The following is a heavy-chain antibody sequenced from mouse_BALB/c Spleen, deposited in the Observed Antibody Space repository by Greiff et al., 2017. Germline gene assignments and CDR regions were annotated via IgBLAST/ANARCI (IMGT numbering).Heavy chain of an antibody. CDR1: GFSLTSYG. CDR3: AREGGYDGWYFDV. J-gene: IGHJ1*01. D-gene: IGHD2-2*01. Sequence: VQGVESGPGLVAPSQSLSITCTVSGFSLTSYGVHWVRQPPGKGLEWLGVIWAGGSTNYNSALMSRLSISKDNSKSQVFLKMNSLQTDDTAMYYCAREGGYDGWYFDVWGAGTTVTVSS. V-gene: IGHV2-9*02. CDR2: IWAGGST.